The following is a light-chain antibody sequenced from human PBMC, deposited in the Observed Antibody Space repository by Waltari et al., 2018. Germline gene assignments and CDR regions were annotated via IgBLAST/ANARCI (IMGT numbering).Light chain of an antibody. CDR1: SSDVGCYNY. V-gene: IGLV2-14*01. CDR3: SSYTSSSTVV. CDR2: DVS. J-gene: IGLJ2*01. Sequence: QSALTQPASVSGSPGQSITISCTGTSSDVGCYNYVSWYQQHPGKAPKPMIYDVSKRPSGVSNRFSGSKSGNTASLTISGLQAEDEADYYCSSYTSSSTVVFGGGTKLTVL.